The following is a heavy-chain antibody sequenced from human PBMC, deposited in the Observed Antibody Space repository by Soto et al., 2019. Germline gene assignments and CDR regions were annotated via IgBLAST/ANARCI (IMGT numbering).Heavy chain of an antibody. J-gene: IGHJ4*02. Sequence: ASVKVSCTASGYTFTSHGISWVRQAPGQGLEWMGWISAYNGNTNYAQKLQGRVTMTTDTSTSTAYMELRSLRSDDTAVYYCAWCAYSSSEYYFDYCGQRTLVTVSS. V-gene: IGHV1-18*01. CDR3: AWCAYSSSEYYFDY. CDR1: GYTFTSHG. CDR2: ISAYNGNT. D-gene: IGHD5-18*01.